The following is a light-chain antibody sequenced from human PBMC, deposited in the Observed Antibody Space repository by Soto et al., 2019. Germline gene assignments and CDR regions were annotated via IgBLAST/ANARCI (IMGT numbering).Light chain of an antibody. CDR1: QGINKW. CDR2: AAS. Sequence: DIQMTQSPSSVSAAVGDRVTITCRASQGINKWLAWYQQKPGKAPQLLISAASTLRSGVPSRFSGSGSGTDFILTISNLQPEDFATYYCQHSYTAPPFTFGQGTRLEI. V-gene: IGKV1-12*01. CDR3: QHSYTAPPFT. J-gene: IGKJ2*01.